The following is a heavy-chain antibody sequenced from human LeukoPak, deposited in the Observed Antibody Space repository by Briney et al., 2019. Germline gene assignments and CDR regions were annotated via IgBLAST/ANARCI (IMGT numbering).Heavy chain of an antibody. D-gene: IGHD3-22*01. CDR1: GFTLSIYG. CDR3: AKLLYYYDSSQPY. V-gene: IGHV3-23*01. Sequence: GGSLRLSCATSGFTLSIYGMSWVRQAPGKGLEWVSAISDSGGNTYYADSVKGRFTISRDNSKNTLYLQMNSLRAEDTAVYYCAKLLYYYDSSQPYWGQGTLVTVSS. CDR2: ISDSGGNT. J-gene: IGHJ4*02.